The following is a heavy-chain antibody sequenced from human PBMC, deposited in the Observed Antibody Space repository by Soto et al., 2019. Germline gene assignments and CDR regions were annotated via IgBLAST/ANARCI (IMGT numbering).Heavy chain of an antibody. CDR2: ISGSDGST. D-gene: IGHD3-3*01. CDR1: GFTFSSYA. V-gene: IGHV3-23*01. CDR3: AKGLECSPYYGMDV. J-gene: IGHJ6*02. Sequence: GGSLRLSCAASGFTFSSYAMSWVRQAPGKGLEWVSAISGSDGSTYYADSVKGRFTISRDNSKKTLYLQMNSLRAEDTAVYYCAKGLECSPYYGMDVWGQVTTVTVPS.